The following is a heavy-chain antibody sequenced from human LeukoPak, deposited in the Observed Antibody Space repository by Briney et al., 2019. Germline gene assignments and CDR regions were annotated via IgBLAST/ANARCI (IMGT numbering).Heavy chain of an antibody. V-gene: IGHV1-69*13. J-gene: IGHJ6*02. CDR3: ARGGGILTGYYKGYEDYYYGMDV. CDR2: IIPIFGTA. Sequence: ASVEVSCKASGGTFSSYAISWVRQAPGQGLEWVGGIIPIFGTANYAQKFQGRVTITADESTSTAYMELSSLRSEDTAVYYCARGGGILTGYYKGYEDYYYGMDVWGQGTTVTVSS. D-gene: IGHD3-9*01. CDR1: GGTFSSYA.